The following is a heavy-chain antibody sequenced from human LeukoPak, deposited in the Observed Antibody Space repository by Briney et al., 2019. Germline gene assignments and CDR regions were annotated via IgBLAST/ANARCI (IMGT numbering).Heavy chain of an antibody. J-gene: IGHJ6*03. D-gene: IGHD4-11*01. V-gene: IGHV5-51*01. CDR1: GYIFTSCC. CDR2: IYPGDSDT. Sequence: GESLKISCMGSGYIFTSCCIGWVRQMPGKGLEWMGIIYPGDSDTRYSPSFQGQVTISADKSISTAYLQWSSLKAPDPAMYYCARRPCTTAHSNPSFYYYADVWGKGTTVTVSS. CDR3: ARRPCTTAHSNPSFYYYADV.